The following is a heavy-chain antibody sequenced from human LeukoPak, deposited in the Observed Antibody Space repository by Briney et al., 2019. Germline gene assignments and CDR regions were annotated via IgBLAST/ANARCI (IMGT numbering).Heavy chain of an antibody. J-gene: IGHJ3*02. V-gene: IGHV3-48*01. Sequence: QSGGSLRLSCAASGFTFSSYSMNWVRQAPGKGLEWVSYISSSSSTIYYADSVKGRFTISRDNAKNSLYLQMNSLRAEDTAVYYCARTSSGWYGAFDIWGQGTMVTVSS. D-gene: IGHD6-19*01. CDR3: ARTSSGWYGAFDI. CDR1: GFTFSSYS. CDR2: ISSSSSTI.